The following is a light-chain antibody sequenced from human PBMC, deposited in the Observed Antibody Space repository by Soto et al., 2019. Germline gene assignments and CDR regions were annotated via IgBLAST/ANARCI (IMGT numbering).Light chain of an antibody. J-gene: IGLJ2*01. CDR3: NSFRRGCTELV. CDR2: DVI. Sequence: QSALTQPASVSGFPGQSITISCNGTNKDVGGFNFVSWLQQHPGKAPKLMIYDVIYRPSGISSRFSGSKSGNTASLTISALQAEDEAYYYCNSFRRGCTELVFGGGTKVTVL. CDR1: NKDVGGFNF. V-gene: IGLV2-14*03.